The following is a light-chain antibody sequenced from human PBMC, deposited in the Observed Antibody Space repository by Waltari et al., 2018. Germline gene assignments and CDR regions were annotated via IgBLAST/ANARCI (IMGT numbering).Light chain of an antibody. Sequence: QSALTQPRSVSGSPGPSVNMSCTGTSDNVGRYKYVSWYQQYPGRAPQLIIYDVNRRPSGVPDRFSGSKSGNTASLTISGLQAADEADYFCCSYGGAYSWVFGTGTNVAVL. CDR2: DVN. J-gene: IGLJ1*01. V-gene: IGLV2-11*01. CDR3: CSYGGAYSWV. CDR1: SDNVGRYKY.